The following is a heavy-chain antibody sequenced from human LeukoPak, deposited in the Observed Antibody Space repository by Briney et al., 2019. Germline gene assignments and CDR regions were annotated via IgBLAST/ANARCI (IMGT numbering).Heavy chain of an antibody. CDR1: GFTFSSYA. CDR2: ISNDGSNK. D-gene: IGHD1-26*01. V-gene: IGHV3-30-3*01. Sequence: GGSLRLSCAASGFTFSSYAMHWVRQAPGKGLEWVAVISNDGSNKYYADSVKGRFTISRDNSKNTLYLQMNSLRAEDTAVYYCARDSIVGATDYYYGMDVWGQGTTVTVSS. CDR3: ARDSIVGATDYYYGMDV. J-gene: IGHJ6*02.